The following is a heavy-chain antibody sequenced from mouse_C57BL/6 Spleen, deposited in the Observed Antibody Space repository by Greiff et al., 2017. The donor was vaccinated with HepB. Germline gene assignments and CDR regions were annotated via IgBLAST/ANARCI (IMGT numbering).Heavy chain of an antibody. D-gene: IGHD4-1*01. Sequence: QVQLKQPGAELVMPGASVKLSCKASGYTFTSYWMHWVKQRPGQGLEWIGEIDPSDSYTNYNQKFKGKSTLTVDKSSSTAYMQLSSLTSEDSAVYYCARWAGTYYFDYWGQGTTLTVSS. J-gene: IGHJ2*01. CDR3: ARWAGTYYFDY. V-gene: IGHV1-69*01. CDR2: IDPSDSYT. CDR1: GYTFTSYW.